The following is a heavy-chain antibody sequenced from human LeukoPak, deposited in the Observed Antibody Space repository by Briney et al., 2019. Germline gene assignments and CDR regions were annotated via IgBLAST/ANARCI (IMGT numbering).Heavy chain of an antibody. Sequence: SETLSLTCAVYGGSFSGYYWSWIRQPPGKGLEWIGEINHSGSTNYNPSLKSRVTISVDTSKNQFSLKLSSVTAADTAVYYCARGIVVVPAAIFRSRYYYYMDVWGKGTTVTISS. D-gene: IGHD2-2*01. J-gene: IGHJ6*03. CDR2: INHSGST. CDR1: GGSFSGYY. CDR3: ARGIVVVPAAIFRSRYYYYMDV. V-gene: IGHV4-34*01.